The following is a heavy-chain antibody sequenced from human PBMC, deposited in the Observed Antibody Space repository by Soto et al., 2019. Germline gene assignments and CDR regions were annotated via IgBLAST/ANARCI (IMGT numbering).Heavy chain of an antibody. J-gene: IGHJ4*01. CDR1: GINFSRAW. D-gene: IGHD3-9*01. V-gene: IGHV3-15*01. Sequence: GGSLRLSCAASGINFSRAWMSWVRQAPGKGLEWVGRIKSKFDGETIDYAAPVKGRFTISRDDSKNIVYLQMNSLNTEDTAVYYCATGLLRYYAYWGHGTLVTVSP. CDR3: ATGLLRYYAY. CDR2: IKSKFDGETI.